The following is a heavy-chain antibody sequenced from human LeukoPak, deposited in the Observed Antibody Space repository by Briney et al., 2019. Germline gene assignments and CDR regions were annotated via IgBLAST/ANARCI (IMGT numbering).Heavy chain of an antibody. J-gene: IGHJ4*02. CDR3: ARVVEGILTGHFDY. CDR2: MNPNSGNT. CDR1: GYTFTSYD. D-gene: IGHD3-9*01. Sequence: ASVKVSCKASGYTFTSYDINWVRQATGQGLEWMGWMNPNSGNTGYAQKFQGRVTMTRNTSTSTAYMELSSLRSEATAVYYCARVVEGILTGHFDYWGQGTLVTVSS. V-gene: IGHV1-8*01.